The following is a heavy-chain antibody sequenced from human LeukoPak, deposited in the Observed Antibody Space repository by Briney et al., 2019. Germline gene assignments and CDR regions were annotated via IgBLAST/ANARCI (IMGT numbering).Heavy chain of an antibody. CDR2: ISHDGNNK. CDR1: GFTFSSYG. CDR3: ARASPSGYDY. V-gene: IGHV3-30*03. Sequence: GGSLRLSCAASGFTFSSYGMHWVRQAPGKGLEWLTVISHDGNNKYYADSVKGRFTISRDNAKNSLYLQMNSLRDEDTAVYYCARASPSGYDYWGQGTLVTVSS. J-gene: IGHJ4*02. D-gene: IGHD3-22*01.